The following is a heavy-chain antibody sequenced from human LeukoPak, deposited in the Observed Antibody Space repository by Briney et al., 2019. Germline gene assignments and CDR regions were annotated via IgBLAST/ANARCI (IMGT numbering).Heavy chain of an antibody. CDR1: GYTFTSYG. CDR2: ISAYNGNT. Sequence: ASVKVSCMASGYTFTSYGISWVRQAPGQGLEWMGWISAYNGNTNYAQKLQGRVTMTTDTSTSTAYMELRSLRSDDTAVYYCARVYGSDFRFWEWLLVDYWGQGTLVTVSS. D-gene: IGHD3-3*01. J-gene: IGHJ4*02. V-gene: IGHV1-18*01. CDR3: ARVYGSDFRFWEWLLVDY.